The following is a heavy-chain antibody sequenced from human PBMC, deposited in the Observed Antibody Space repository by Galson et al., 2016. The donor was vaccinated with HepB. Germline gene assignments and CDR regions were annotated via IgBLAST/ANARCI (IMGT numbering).Heavy chain of an antibody. D-gene: IGHD3-9*01. CDR2: TYYKSKWYN. J-gene: IGHJ6*02. CDR1: GDSVSNNSAA. V-gene: IGHV6-1*01. Sequence: CAISGDSVSNNSAAWNWIRQSPSRGLEWLGRTYYKSKWYNDYAVSVKSRITVNADTSKNQFSLQLNSVTPEDTAVYYCARYLTISYKKYYYYYGLDVWGQGTTVTVSS. CDR3: ARYLTISYKKYYYYYGLDV.